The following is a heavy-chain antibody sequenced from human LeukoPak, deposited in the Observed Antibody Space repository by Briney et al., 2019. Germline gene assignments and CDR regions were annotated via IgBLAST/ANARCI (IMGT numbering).Heavy chain of an antibody. J-gene: IGHJ4*02. CDR2: TVLGSGDT. D-gene: IGHD6-13*01. V-gene: IGHV1-58*02. CDR1: GLTFRTSA. CDR3: AAGFSNHGYIY. Sequence: SVKVSCKASGLTFRTSAMQWVRQTRGQGLEWIGRTVLGSGDTNYAESLKERVTITRDMSTSTAYMELSSLRSEDTAMYFCAAGFSNHGYIYWGQGTLVTVSS.